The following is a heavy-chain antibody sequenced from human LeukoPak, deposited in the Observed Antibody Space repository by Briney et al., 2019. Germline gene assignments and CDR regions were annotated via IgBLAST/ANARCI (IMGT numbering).Heavy chain of an antibody. CDR3: ARLGGYDPFDY. J-gene: IGHJ4*02. Sequence: GGSLRLSCAASGFTFSSYSMNWVRQAPGKGLEWVSSIGSSSSYIYYADSVKGRFTISRDNAKNSLYLQMNSLRAEDTAVYYCARLGGYDPFDYWGQGTLVTVSS. CDR1: GFTFSSYS. V-gene: IGHV3-21*01. D-gene: IGHD5-12*01. CDR2: IGSSSSYI.